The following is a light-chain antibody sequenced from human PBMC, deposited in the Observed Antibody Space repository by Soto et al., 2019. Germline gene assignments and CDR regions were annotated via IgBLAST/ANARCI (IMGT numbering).Light chain of an antibody. CDR1: QSVSSN. Sequence: EIVMTQSPATLSVSPGEGATLSCRANQSVSSNLAWYQQKPGQAPRLLISGASTRATGIPDRFSGSGSGTEFTLTISSLQSEDFAVYYCQEYNNWPALTFGGGTKVEIK. J-gene: IGKJ4*01. V-gene: IGKV3-15*01. CDR3: QEYNNWPALT. CDR2: GAS.